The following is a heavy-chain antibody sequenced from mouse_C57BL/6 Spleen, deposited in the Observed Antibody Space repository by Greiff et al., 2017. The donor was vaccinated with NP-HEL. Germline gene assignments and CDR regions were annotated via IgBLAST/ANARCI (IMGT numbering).Heavy chain of an antibody. Sequence: VQLTASGPGLVKPSQSLSLTCPVTGYSLTRGYGWNWIRQFPGNQLAWLGYLSYSGSTTYNPSLKRRISLTRDTSKNQFVLPLNSVTTEDTATYYCARTARIKYWGQGTTLTVSS. D-gene: IGHD1-2*01. V-gene: IGHV3-2*02. CDR2: LSYSGST. J-gene: IGHJ2*01. CDR1: GYSLTRGYG. CDR3: ARTARIKY.